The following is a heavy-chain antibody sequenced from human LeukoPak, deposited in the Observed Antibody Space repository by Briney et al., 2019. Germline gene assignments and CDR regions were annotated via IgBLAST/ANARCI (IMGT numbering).Heavy chain of an antibody. J-gene: IGHJ4*02. CDR1: GFTFSSYA. Sequence: GGSLRLSCSASGFTFSSYAMHWVRQAPGRGLEYVSAISSNGGSTYYADSVKGRFTISRDNSKNTLYLQMSSLRAEDTAVYYCVKDLWYYSSGWFDYWGQGTLVTVSS. D-gene: IGHD6-19*01. CDR2: ISSNGGST. V-gene: IGHV3-64D*06. CDR3: VKDLWYYSSGWFDY.